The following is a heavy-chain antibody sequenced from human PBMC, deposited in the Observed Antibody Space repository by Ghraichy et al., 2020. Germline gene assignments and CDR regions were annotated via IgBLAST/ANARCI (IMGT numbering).Heavy chain of an antibody. V-gene: IGHV1-24*01. CDR3: ATVSRVRYQGDYFSRSYYYYYMDV. CDR2: FDPEDGET. CDR1: GYTLTELS. D-gene: IGHD4-17*01. J-gene: IGHJ6*03. Sequence: ASVKVSCKVSGYTLTELSMHWVRQAPGKGLEWMGGFDPEDGETIYAQKFQGRVTMTEDTSTDTAYMELSSLRSEDTAVYYCATVSRVRYQGDYFSRSYYYYYMDVWGKGTTVTVSS.